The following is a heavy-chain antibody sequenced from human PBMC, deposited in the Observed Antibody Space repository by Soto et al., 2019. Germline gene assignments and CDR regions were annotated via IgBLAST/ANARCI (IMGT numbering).Heavy chain of an antibody. J-gene: IGHJ4*02. Sequence: PGGSLRLSCAASGFTFSSFAMHWVRQAPGKGLEWVAIVSYDGGTKYYADSVKGRFTISRDNSKNTLYLQMNSLRTEDTAVYYCANLPPRGNKHELADYWGQGSLVIVSS. D-gene: IGHD5-18*01. CDR1: GFTFSSFA. CDR2: VSYDGGTK. V-gene: IGHV3-30*18. CDR3: ANLPPRGNKHELADY.